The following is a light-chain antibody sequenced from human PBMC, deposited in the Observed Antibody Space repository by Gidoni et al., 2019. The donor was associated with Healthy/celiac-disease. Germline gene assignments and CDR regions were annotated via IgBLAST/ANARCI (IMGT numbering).Light chain of an antibody. CDR3: SSYTSSSTLYV. V-gene: IGLV2-14*01. CDR1: SSDVGGYNY. CDR2: EVN. Sequence: QSALPQPASVSGSPGRSITISCTGTSSDVGGYNYVSWYQQHPGKAPKLMIYEVNNRPSGVSNRFSGSKSGNTASLTISGLQAEDEADYYCSSYTSSSTLYVFGTGTKVTVL. J-gene: IGLJ1*01.